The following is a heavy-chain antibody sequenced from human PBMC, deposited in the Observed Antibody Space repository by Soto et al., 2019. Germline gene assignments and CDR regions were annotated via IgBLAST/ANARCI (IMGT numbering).Heavy chain of an antibody. Sequence: QVQLVQSGAEVKKPGASVKVSCKASGYTFTSYDINWVRQATGQGLEWMGWMNPNSGNTGYAQKFQGRVTMTRNTSISTAYMELSSLRSEDTAVYYCARGFGYSSSWYGRDFDLWGRGTLVTVSS. J-gene: IGHJ2*01. CDR1: GYTFTSYD. CDR2: MNPNSGNT. CDR3: ARGFGYSSSWYGRDFDL. V-gene: IGHV1-8*01. D-gene: IGHD6-13*01.